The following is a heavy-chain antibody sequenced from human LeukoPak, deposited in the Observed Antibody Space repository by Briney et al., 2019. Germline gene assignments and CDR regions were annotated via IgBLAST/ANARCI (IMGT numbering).Heavy chain of an antibody. Sequence: PGGSLRLSCAASGFSLSAYWMTWVRQAPGKGLEWVATITHDGSQRYYVDSVQGRFTISRDNAEKSLFLQVSSLRADDTAVYYCTTEDWFRFDSWGQGTLLTVSS. J-gene: IGHJ4*02. CDR3: TTEDWFRFDS. D-gene: IGHD3-10*01. V-gene: IGHV3-7*05. CDR2: ITHDGSQR. CDR1: GFSLSAYW.